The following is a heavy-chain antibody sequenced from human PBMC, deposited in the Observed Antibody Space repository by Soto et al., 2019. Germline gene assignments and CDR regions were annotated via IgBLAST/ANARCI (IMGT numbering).Heavy chain of an antibody. CDR3: AQPLGGSSGHLTY. Sequence: EVQLLESGGGLVQPGGSLRLSCAGSGFTFSNYALSWVRQAPGKGLEWVSAITGSGGTTYYAVSVKGRFTISRDNSRNTFYLQMNSLRVEDTAIYYCAQPLGGSSGHLTYWGQGTPVTVSS. D-gene: IGHD3-22*01. V-gene: IGHV3-23*01. CDR2: ITGSGGTT. CDR1: GFTFSNYA. J-gene: IGHJ4*02.